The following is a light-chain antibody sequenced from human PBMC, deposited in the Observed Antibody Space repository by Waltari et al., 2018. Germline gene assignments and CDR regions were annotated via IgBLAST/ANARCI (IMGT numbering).Light chain of an antibody. J-gene: IGKJ3*01. CDR1: QNMLYSAKNKSN. CDR2: SAS. Sequence: DIVLTQSPDSLAVSLGERATITCRSSQNMLYSAKNKSNLAWYQQKPRQPPKLLIYSASIRDYGVPDRFRGSGSGRDFTLTITSLQAEDVAMYYCQQYSDTPTFGPGTRVDIK. V-gene: IGKV4-1*01. CDR3: QQYSDTPT.